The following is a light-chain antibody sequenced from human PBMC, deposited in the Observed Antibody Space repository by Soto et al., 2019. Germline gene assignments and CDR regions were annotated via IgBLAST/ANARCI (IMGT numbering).Light chain of an antibody. CDR2: AAS. CDR1: QGISSY. V-gene: IGKV1-9*01. J-gene: IGKJ5*01. CDR3: QQLNSYPIT. Sequence: IQLTQSPSSLSASVGDRVTITCRASQGISSYLAWYQHKPGKAPKLLISAASTLQSGVPSRFSGSGSGTDFTLTISSLQPEDFSTYYCQQLNSYPITFGQGTRLEIK.